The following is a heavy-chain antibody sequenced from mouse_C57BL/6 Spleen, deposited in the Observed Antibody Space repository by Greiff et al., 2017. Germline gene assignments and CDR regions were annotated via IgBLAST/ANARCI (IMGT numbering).Heavy chain of an antibody. Sequence: VQLQQSGPELVKPGASVKMSCKASGYTFTDYNMHWVKQSHGKSLEWIGYINPNNGGTSYNQKFKGKATLTVNKSSSTAYMELRSLTSEDSAVYYCASWGGVWYFDVWGTGTTVTVSS. CDR2: INPNNGGT. V-gene: IGHV1-22*01. CDR3: ASWGGVWYFDV. CDR1: GYTFTDYN. J-gene: IGHJ1*03.